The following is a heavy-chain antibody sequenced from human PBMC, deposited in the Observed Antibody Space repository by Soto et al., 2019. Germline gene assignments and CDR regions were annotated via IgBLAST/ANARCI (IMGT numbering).Heavy chain of an antibody. D-gene: IGHD7-27*01. V-gene: IGHV3-73*01. CDR2: IRSKVNCYAT. CDR3: TRLRGPRQNWGYFDY. Sequence: GGSLRLSCAASGFTFSGSAMHWVRQASGKGLEWVGRIRSKVNCYATAYAASVKGRFTISRDDSKNTAYLQMNSLKTEDTAVYYCTRLRGPRQNWGYFDYWGQGTLVTVSS. J-gene: IGHJ4*02. CDR1: GFTFSGSA.